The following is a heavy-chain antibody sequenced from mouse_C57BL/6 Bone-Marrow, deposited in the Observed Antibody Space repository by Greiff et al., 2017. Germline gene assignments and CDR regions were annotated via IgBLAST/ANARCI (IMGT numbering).Heavy chain of an antibody. V-gene: IGHV5-2*01. Sequence: EVMLVESGGGLVQPGESLKLSCESNEYEFPSHDMSWVRKTPEKRLELVAAINSDGGSTYYPDTMERRFIISRDNTKKTLYLQMSSLRSEDTALYYCARLLDSSGYVRYAMDYWGQGTSVTVSS. D-gene: IGHD3-2*02. CDR3: ARLLDSSGYVRYAMDY. CDR1: EYEFPSHD. J-gene: IGHJ4*01. CDR2: INSDGGST.